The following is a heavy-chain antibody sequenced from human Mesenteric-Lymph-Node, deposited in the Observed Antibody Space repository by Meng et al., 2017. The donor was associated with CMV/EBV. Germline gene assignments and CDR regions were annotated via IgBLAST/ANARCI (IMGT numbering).Heavy chain of an antibody. CDR1: GFTFSSYW. J-gene: IGHJ4*02. Sequence: LSLTCAASGFTFSSYWMHWVRQAPGKGLVWVSRINSDGSSTSYADSVKGRFTISRDNAKNSLYLQMNSLRAADTAVYYCARDRDCSSSSCYTGQDYWGQGTLVTVSS. D-gene: IGHD2-2*02. V-gene: IGHV3-74*01. CDR3: ARDRDCSSSSCYTGQDY. CDR2: INSDGSST.